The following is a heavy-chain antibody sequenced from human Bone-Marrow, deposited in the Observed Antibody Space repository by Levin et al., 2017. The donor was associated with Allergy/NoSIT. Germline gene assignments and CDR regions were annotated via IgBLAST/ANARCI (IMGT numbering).Heavy chain of an antibody. D-gene: IGHD2-2*01. Sequence: PGGSLRLSCAVSGESFGGYYWTWIRQPPGKGLEWIGEINHTGSTYYNPSLKNRATISVDTSKNQVSLTLTSVTAADTAVYYCAKPLVPAARRVGWDYWGQGTLVSVSS. V-gene: IGHV4-34*01. CDR3: AKPLVPAARRVGWDY. CDR1: GESFGGYY. CDR2: INHTGST. J-gene: IGHJ4*02.